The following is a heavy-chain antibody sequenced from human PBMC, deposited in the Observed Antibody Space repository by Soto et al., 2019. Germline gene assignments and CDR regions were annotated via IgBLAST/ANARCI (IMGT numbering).Heavy chain of an antibody. J-gene: IGHJ5*01. CDR1: GYSLTRYS. Sequence: ASVKVSCKTSGYSLTRYSMHWVRQAPGQGLDWMGVINPSGGSTNYAQNFQGRVTMTRDTSTNTVYMELSSLRSEDTALYFCARESTLSYSSTCFDSWGQGTQVTVSS. CDR3: ARESTLSYSSTCFDS. V-gene: IGHV1-46*03. CDR2: INPSGGST. D-gene: IGHD6-19*01.